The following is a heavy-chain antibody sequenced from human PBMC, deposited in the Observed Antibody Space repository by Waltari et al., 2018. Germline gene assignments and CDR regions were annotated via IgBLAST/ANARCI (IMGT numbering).Heavy chain of an antibody. CDR1: GGSFSGYF. D-gene: IGHD4-4*01. CDR3: XGXYSXXXXXXFSXTWP. J-gene: IGHJ4*02. Sequence: QVQLQQWGAGLLKPSETLSLTCAVDGGSFSGYFWSWIRHPPGKGLEWIGELNHSGSTNYNPSLKSRVTISVDTSHRQLSLKLSSVTAADTAVYYCXGXYSXXXXXXFSXTWPWGQGTLVTVST. CDR2: LNHSGST. V-gene: IGHV4-34*02.